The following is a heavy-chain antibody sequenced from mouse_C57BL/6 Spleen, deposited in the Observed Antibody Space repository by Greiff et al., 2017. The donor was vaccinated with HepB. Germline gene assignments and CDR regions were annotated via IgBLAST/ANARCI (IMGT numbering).Heavy chain of an antibody. CDR1: GFSFNTYA. D-gene: IGHD2-4*01. Sequence: EVQVVESGGGLVQPKGSLKLSCAASGFSFNTYAMNWVRQAPGKGLEWVARIRSKSNNYATYYADSVKDRFTISRDDSESMLYLQMNNLKTEDTAMYYCVRRDYDVGYFDVWGTGTTVTVSS. CDR2: IRSKSNNYAT. V-gene: IGHV10-1*01. J-gene: IGHJ1*03. CDR3: VRRDYDVGYFDV.